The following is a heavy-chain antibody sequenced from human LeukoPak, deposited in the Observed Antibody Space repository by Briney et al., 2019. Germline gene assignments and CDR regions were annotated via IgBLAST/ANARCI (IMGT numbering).Heavy chain of an antibody. Sequence: SQTLSLTCTVSGGSISSYYWSWIRQPPGKGLEWIGYIYYSGSTNYNPSLKSRVTISVDTSKNQFSLKLSSVTAADTAVYYCARQVGATSTSYFDYWGQGTLVTVSS. CDR3: ARQVGATSTSYFDY. CDR1: GGSISSYY. V-gene: IGHV4-59*08. D-gene: IGHD1-26*01. CDR2: IYYSGST. J-gene: IGHJ4*02.